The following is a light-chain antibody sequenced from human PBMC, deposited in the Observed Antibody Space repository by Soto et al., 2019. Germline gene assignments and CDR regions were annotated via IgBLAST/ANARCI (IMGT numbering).Light chain of an antibody. CDR2: VNSDGSH. CDR3: QTWDTGVQV. Sequence: QSVLTQSPSASASLGASVKLTCTLSSGHSSYAIAWHQQQPEKGPRYLMKVNSDGSHSMGAGIPDRFSGSSSGAERYVTISSLQSEDEADYHCQTWDTGVQVFGGGTKLTVL. J-gene: IGLJ2*01. V-gene: IGLV4-69*01. CDR1: SGHSSYA.